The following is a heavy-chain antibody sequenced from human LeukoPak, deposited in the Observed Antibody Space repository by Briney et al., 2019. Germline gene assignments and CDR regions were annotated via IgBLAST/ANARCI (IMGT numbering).Heavy chain of an antibody. CDR2: ISGSGGST. D-gene: IGHD6-13*01. CDR1: GFTFSSYA. Sequence: GGSLRLSCAASGFTFSSYAMSWVRQAPGKGLEWVSAISGSGGSTYYADSVKGRFTISRDNPKNTLYLQMNSLRAEDTAVYYCAKEIAAAGTLLDAFDIWGQGTMVTVSS. J-gene: IGHJ3*02. V-gene: IGHV3-23*01. CDR3: AKEIAAAGTLLDAFDI.